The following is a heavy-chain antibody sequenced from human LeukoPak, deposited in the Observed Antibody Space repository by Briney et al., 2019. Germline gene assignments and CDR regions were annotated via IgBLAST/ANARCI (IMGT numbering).Heavy chain of an antibody. J-gene: IGHJ4*02. Sequence: KPSETLSLTCTVSGYSISSGYYGGWIRQPPGRGLEWIGSIYYTGSTYYNPSLKSRVTISVDTSKNQFSLRLNSVTAADTAVYYCVRDCVSASCYGWVGDDYWGQGTLVTVSS. D-gene: IGHD2-8*02. CDR3: VRDCVSASCYGWVGDDY. CDR2: IYYTGST. CDR1: GYSISSGYY. V-gene: IGHV4-38-2*02.